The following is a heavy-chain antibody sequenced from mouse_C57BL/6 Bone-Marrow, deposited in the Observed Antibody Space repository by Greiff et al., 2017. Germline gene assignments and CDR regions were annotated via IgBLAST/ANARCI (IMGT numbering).Heavy chain of an antibody. J-gene: IGHJ4*01. CDR3: ATSYDAGYYYAMDY. Sequence: QVQLQQSGAELARPGASVKMSCKASGHTFTSYTMHWVKQRPGQGLEWIGYINPSSGYTKYNQKFKDKATLTADKSSSTAYMQLSSLTSEDSAVYYCATSYDAGYYYAMDYWGQRTSVTVSS. D-gene: IGHD2-12*01. CDR2: INPSSGYT. V-gene: IGHV1-4*01. CDR1: GHTFTSYT.